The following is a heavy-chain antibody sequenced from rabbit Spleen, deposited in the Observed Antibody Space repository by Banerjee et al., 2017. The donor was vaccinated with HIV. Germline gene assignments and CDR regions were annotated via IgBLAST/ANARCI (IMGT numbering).Heavy chain of an antibody. CDR3: ARTLSAYSSNPFNL. V-gene: IGHV1S40*01. CDR2: IYAGSSGST. Sequence: QSLEESGGDLVKPGASLTLTCTAFGFSFSSSYWICWVRQAPGKGLEWIACIYAGSSGSTYYASWAKGRFTISKTSSTTVTLQMTSLTAADTATYFCARTLSAYSSNPFNLWGQGTLVTVS. D-gene: IGHD7-1*01. CDR1: GFSFSSSYW. J-gene: IGHJ4*01.